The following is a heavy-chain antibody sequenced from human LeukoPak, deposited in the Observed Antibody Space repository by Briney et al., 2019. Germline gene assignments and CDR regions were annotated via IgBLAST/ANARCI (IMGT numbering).Heavy chain of an antibody. CDR3: AREYPYDYVWGSYRRPGMYRYYFDY. Sequence: GSLRLSCAASGFTFSSYEMNWVRQAPGKGLEWVSYISSSGSTIYYADSVKGRFTISRDNAKNSLYLQMNSLRAEDTAVYYCAREYPYDYVWGSYRRPGMYRYYFDYWGQGTLVTVSS. CDR2: ISSSGSTI. D-gene: IGHD3-16*02. CDR1: GFTFSSYE. V-gene: IGHV3-48*03. J-gene: IGHJ4*02.